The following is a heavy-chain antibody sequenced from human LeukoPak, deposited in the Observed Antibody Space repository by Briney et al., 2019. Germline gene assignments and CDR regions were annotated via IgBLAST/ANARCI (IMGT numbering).Heavy chain of an antibody. CDR1: GGSIRSYH. Sequence: SETLSLTCTVSGGSIRSYHWSWIRQPPGKRLEWIGYIYDSGSTNCNPSLKSRVTISIDTSKNQFSLKLSSVTAADTAVYYCAREAYSGFDYWGQGTLVTVSS. CDR3: AREAYSGFDY. CDR2: IYDSGST. V-gene: IGHV4-59*01. D-gene: IGHD2-21*01. J-gene: IGHJ4*02.